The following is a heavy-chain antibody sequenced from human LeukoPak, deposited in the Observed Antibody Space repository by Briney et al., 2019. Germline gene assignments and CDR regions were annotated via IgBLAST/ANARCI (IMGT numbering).Heavy chain of an antibody. Sequence: QTGRSLRLSCAASGFTFDDYAMHWVRQAPGKGLEWVSGISWNSGSIGYADSVKGRFTISRDNAKNSLYLQMNSLRAEDTAVYYCAKSSLEGGLDSWGQGTLVTVSS. D-gene: IGHD3-16*01. J-gene: IGHJ4*02. CDR2: ISWNSGSI. CDR1: GFTFDDYA. V-gene: IGHV3-9*01. CDR3: AKSSLEGGLDS.